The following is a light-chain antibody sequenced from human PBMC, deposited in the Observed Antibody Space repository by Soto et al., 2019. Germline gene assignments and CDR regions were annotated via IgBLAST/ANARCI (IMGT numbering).Light chain of an antibody. J-gene: IGLJ1*01. V-gene: IGLV1-40*01. Sequence: VLTQPPSVSGAPGQRVSISCTGSTSNIGAPYDVHWYQHLPGTAPKLLIYGDNNRPSGVPDRFSGSKSGTSASLAITRRQAEDEADYYCQSYDISLHNYVFGTGTKV. CDR3: QSYDISLHNYV. CDR2: GDN. CDR1: TSNIGAPYD.